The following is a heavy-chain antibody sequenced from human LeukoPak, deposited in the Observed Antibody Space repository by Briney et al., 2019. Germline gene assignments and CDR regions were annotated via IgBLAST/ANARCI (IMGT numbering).Heavy chain of an antibody. Sequence: GGSLRLSCAASGFTFSSYSMNWVRQAPGKGLEWVSYISSSSSTIYYADSVKGRFTISRDNAKNSLYLQMNSLRDEDTAVYYCARGTWAYYDFWSGYYDYWGQGTLATVSS. J-gene: IGHJ4*02. D-gene: IGHD3-3*01. CDR3: ARGTWAYYDFWSGYYDY. CDR2: ISSSSSTI. V-gene: IGHV3-48*02. CDR1: GFTFSSYS.